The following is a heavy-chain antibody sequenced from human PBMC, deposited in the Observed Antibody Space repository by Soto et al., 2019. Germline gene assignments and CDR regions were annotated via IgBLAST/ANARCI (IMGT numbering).Heavy chain of an antibody. J-gene: IGHJ4*02. V-gene: IGHV3-23*01. CDR2: ITGNGDTT. CDR1: GFTFINTG. CDR3: AKIVGDFDY. Sequence: EVQVLQSGGGLVPPGGSLRLSCAGSGFTFINTGMSWVRQAPGQGLEWVSAITGNGDTTYYADSVKGRFTISRDNSKSTLYLQMNSLRAEDTVVYYCAKIVGDFDYWGQGTLVTVSS. D-gene: IGHD3-22*01.